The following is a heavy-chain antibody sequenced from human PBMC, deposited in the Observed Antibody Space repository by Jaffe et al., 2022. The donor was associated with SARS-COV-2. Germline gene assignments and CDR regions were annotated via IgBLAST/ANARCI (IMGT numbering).Heavy chain of an antibody. Sequence: QVQLQQWGAGLLKPSETLSLTCAVYGGSFSGYYWSWIRQPPGKGLEWIGEINHSGSTNYNPSLKSRVTISVDTSKNQFSLKLSSVTAADTAVYYCARERYRRSLVLAPQGQYFQHWGQGTLVTVSS. CDR1: GGSFSGYY. J-gene: IGHJ1*01. D-gene: IGHD6-6*01. CDR2: INHSGST. V-gene: IGHV4-34*01. CDR3: ARERYRRSLVLAPQGQYFQH.